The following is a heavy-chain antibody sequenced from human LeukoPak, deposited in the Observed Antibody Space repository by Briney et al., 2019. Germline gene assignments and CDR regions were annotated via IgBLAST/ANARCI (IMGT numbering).Heavy chain of an antibody. J-gene: IGHJ5*02. Sequence: PGGSLRLSCAASGFTFSSYWMSWVRQAPGKGLEWVANIKQDGSEKYYVDSVKGRFTVSRDNAKNSLYLQMNSLRAEDTAVYYCARAQREAAAAAGAAWGQGTLVIVSS. CDR1: GFTFSSYW. CDR2: IKQDGSEK. CDR3: ARAQREAAAAAGAA. D-gene: IGHD6-13*01. V-gene: IGHV3-7*03.